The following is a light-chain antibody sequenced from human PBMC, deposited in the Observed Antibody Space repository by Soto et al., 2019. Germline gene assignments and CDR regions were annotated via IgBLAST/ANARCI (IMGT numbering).Light chain of an antibody. CDR1: SSNIGAGYD. CDR2: GNS. CDR3: NSQRSSGTRV. Sequence: QSALTQPASVSGAPGQRVTISCTGSSSNIGAGYDVHWYQHRPGTAPKLLIFGNSNRPSGVPVPDRFSGSKSGYTASLTIFGLQSEDEADYYCNSQRSSGTRVFGTGTKLTVL. J-gene: IGLJ1*01. V-gene: IGLV1-40*01.